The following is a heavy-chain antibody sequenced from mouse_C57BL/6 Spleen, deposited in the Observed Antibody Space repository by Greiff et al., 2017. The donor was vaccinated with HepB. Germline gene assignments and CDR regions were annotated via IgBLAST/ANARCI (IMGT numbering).Heavy chain of an antibody. Sequence: VQLKESGPGLVKPSQSLSLTCSVTGYSITSGYYWNWIRQFPGNKLEWMGYISYDGSNNYNPSLKNRISITRDTSKNQFFLKLNSVTTEDTATYYCAREALYDGYLAWFACWGQGTLVTVSA. CDR3: AREALYDGYLAWFAC. V-gene: IGHV3-6*01. D-gene: IGHD2-3*01. J-gene: IGHJ3*01. CDR2: ISYDGSN. CDR1: GYSITSGYY.